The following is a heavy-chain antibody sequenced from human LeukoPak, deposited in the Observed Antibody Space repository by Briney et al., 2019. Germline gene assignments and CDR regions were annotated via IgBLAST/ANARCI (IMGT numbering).Heavy chain of an antibody. J-gene: IGHJ4*02. Sequence: PSETLSLTCAVSGASISGSYWSWIRQPPGKGLEWIGYMYYSGITNSSPSLKSRVTISLDTSKNQFSLRLRSVTAADTAVYYCARARDLDYWGQGTLVTVSS. CDR2: MYYSGIT. V-gene: IGHV4-59*12. CDR1: GASISGSY. D-gene: IGHD3-10*01. CDR3: ARARDLDY.